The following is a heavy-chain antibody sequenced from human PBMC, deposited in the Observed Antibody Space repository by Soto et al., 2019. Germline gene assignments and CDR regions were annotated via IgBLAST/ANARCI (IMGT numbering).Heavy chain of an antibody. CDR1: GFTFSNAW. V-gene: IGHV3-15*07. CDR3: TTVIGDRVRSPLNSYYGMDV. Sequence: GGSLRLSCAASGFTFSNAWMNWVRQAPGKGLEWVGRIKSKTDGGTTDYAAPVKGRFTISRDDSKNTLYLQMNSLKTEDTAVYYFTTVIGDRVRSPLNSYYGMDVWGQGTTVTVSS. J-gene: IGHJ6*02. D-gene: IGHD2-21*01. CDR2: IKSKTDGGTT.